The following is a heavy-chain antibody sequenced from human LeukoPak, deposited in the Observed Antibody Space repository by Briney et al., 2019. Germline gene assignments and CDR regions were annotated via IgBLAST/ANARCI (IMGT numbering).Heavy chain of an antibody. J-gene: IGHJ6*03. Sequence: SETLSLTCTVSGGSISSYYWSWIRQPAGKGLEWIGRIYTSGSTNYNPSLKSRVTISVDTSKNQFSLKLSSVTAADTAVYYCARGDNDFWSGYYYYYYMDVWGKGTTVTVSS. CDR3: ARGDNDFWSGYYYYYYMDV. CDR2: IYTSGST. D-gene: IGHD3-3*01. V-gene: IGHV4-4*07. CDR1: GGSISSYY.